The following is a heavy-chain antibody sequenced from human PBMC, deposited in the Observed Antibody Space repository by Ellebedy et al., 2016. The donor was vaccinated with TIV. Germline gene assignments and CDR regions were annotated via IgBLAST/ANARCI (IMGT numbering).Heavy chain of an antibody. CDR1: GFSFSNYA. CDR2: IVNTGDTT. CDR3: AKLRVVVDEGVF. D-gene: IGHD2-15*01. V-gene: IGHV3-23*01. Sequence: PGGSLRLSCAASGFSFSNYALSWVRQAPGKGLEWVSAIVNTGDTTYYAGSVKGRFTISRDNSKNTLYLQMNSPRAEDTAVYYCAKLRVVVDEGVFWGRGTLVTVSS. J-gene: IGHJ1*01.